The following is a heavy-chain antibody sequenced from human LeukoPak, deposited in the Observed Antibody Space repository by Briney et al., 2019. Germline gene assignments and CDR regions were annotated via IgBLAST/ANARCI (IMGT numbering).Heavy chain of an antibody. CDR1: GGSLSGYY. V-gene: IGHV4-34*01. CDR3: AREGRMSMGIEY. J-gene: IGHJ4*02. CDR2: INHGGST. Sequence: SETLSLTCAVYGGSLSGYYWSWIRQPPGKGLQWIGEINHGGSTNYNPSLKSRVTMSVDTSKNHFSLNLSSVTAADTAVYFCAREGRMSMGIEYWGQGTLVTVSS. D-gene: IGHD4/OR15-4a*01.